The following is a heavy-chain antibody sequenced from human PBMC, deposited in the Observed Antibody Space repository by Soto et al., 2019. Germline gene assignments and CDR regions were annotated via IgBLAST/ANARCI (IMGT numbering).Heavy chain of an antibody. D-gene: IGHD1-26*01. J-gene: IGHJ4*02. CDR1: GYIFTNYF. V-gene: IGHV1-46*01. Sequence: QVQLVQSGAEVKKPGASMKVSCKASGYIFTNYFVHWVLQAPGQGLEWMGMTSPSGGSGYAQQFQGRVTMTRDTSTSTLYMELSSLKSEDTAVYYCARDWELGFWGQGTLVTVSS. CDR3: ARDWELGF. CDR2: TSPSGGS.